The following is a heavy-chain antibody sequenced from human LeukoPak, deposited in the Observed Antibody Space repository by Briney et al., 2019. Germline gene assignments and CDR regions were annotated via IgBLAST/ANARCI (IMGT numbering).Heavy chain of an antibody. V-gene: IGHV3-30*02. CDR2: IRYDGSNK. J-gene: IGHJ4*02. CDR1: GLPLSSYG. CDR3: ANRRDYGPY. D-gene: IGHD4-17*01. Sequence: QPGGPLGLSFERPGLPLSSYGMHWIRRAPGKGLEWVAFIRYDGSNKYYADSVKGRFTISRDNSKNTLYLQMNSLRAEDTAVYYCANRRDYGPYWGQGILVTVSS.